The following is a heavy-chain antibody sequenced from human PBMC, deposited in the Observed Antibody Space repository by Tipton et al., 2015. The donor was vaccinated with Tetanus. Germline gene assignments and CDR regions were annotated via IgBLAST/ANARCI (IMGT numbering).Heavy chain of an antibody. CDR3: ARDYSNKGLDV. D-gene: IGHD4-11*01. V-gene: IGHV3-48*04. CDR1: GFTFSSFG. Sequence: SLRLSCAASGFTFSSFGMTWVRQAPGKGLEWVSYISGSGDSIFYADSVKGRLIISRDNAKNSLYLQMSSLKAEDTAVYYCARDYSNKGLDVWGQGTTVTVSS. J-gene: IGHJ6*02. CDR2: ISGSGDSI.